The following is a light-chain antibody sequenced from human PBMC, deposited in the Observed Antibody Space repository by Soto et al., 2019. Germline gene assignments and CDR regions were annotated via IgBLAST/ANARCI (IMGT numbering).Light chain of an antibody. V-gene: IGKV1-39*01. CDR3: QQNYGTPGT. CDR2: GAN. CDR1: QSISRY. Sequence: DIQLTQSPSSLSASVGERITITCRSSQSISRYLNWYQQRPGTAPKVLIFGANSLQSGVPSRFSGSGSGTEFTLTISSLQPEDFVTYYCQQNYGTPGTFGQGTKVDVK. J-gene: IGKJ1*01.